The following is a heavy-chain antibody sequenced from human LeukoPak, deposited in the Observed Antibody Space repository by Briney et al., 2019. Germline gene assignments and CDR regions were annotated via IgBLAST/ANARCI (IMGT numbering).Heavy chain of an antibody. CDR3: ASLDTSMVSDDY. V-gene: IGHV3-30-3*01. J-gene: IGHJ4*02. CDR2: ISHDGSNK. CDR1: GFPFSTYA. D-gene: IGHD5-18*01. Sequence: GGSLRLSCAASGFPFSTYALHWVRQAPGKGLEWVAVISHDGSNKYFADSVKGRFTIPRDNSKDTLYLQMNSLRTEDTAVYYCASLDTSMVSDDYWGQGTLVTVSS.